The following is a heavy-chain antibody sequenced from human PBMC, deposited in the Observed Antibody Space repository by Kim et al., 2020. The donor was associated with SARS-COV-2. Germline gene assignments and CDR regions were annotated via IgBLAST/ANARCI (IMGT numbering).Heavy chain of an antibody. J-gene: IGHJ4*02. D-gene: IGHD6-25*01. V-gene: IGHV1-46*01. CDR3: ARDAATNTRFGY. CDR2: INPSGGST. CDR1: GYTFTSYY. Sequence: ASVKVSCKASGYTFTSYYMHWVRQAPGQWLEWMGIINPSGGSTSYAQKFQGRVTMTRDTSTSTVYMELSSLRSEDTAVYYCARDAATNTRFGYWGQGTLVTFSS.